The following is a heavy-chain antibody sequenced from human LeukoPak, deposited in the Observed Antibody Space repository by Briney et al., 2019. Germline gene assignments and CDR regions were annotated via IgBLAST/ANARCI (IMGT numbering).Heavy chain of an antibody. Sequence: SETLSLTCTVSGGPISSYYWSWITQPPGKGLEWSGYIYYSWSTNYNPSLKSRVTISVDTSKNQFSLKLSSVTAADTAVYYCARDGRLSDCSGGSCFTDAFDIWGQGTMVTVSS. CDR3: ARDGRLSDCSGGSCFTDAFDI. J-gene: IGHJ3*02. D-gene: IGHD2-15*01. V-gene: IGHV4-59*01. CDR2: IYYSWST. CDR1: GGPISSYY.